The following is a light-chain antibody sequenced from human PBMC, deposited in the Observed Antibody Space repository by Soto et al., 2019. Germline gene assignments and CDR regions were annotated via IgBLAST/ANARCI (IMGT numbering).Light chain of an antibody. Sequence: QSALTQPASVSGSPGQSITISCTGTSSDVGSYNYVSWHQQHPGKAPKLMIYDVSNRPSGVSNRFSGSKSGNTASLAISGLQAEDEADYYCSSYTSSSTPLYGFGTGTKVTVL. CDR2: DVS. CDR3: SSYTSSSTPLYG. J-gene: IGLJ1*01. V-gene: IGLV2-14*01. CDR1: SSDVGSYNY.